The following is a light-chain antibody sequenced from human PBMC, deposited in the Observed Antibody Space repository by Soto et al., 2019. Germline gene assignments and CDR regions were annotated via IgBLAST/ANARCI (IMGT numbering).Light chain of an antibody. CDR3: QQYGSSRWT. V-gene: IGKV3-20*01. CDR1: QSVSSSY. CDR2: GAS. Sequence: EIVFTQSPVTLSLSLVERATLSCMASQSVSSSYLAWYQQKPGQAPRLLIYGASSRATGIPDRFSGSGSGTDFTLTISRLEPEDFAVYYCQQYGSSRWTCGQGTKGDIK. J-gene: IGKJ1*01.